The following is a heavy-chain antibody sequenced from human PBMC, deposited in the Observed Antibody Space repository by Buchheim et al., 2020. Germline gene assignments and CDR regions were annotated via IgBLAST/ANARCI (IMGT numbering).Heavy chain of an antibody. CDR3: ARDIGVDASSWYY. CDR2: LYYSGSS. CDR1: GGSISSSSYY. J-gene: IGHJ4*02. Sequence: QLRLQESGPGLVKPSETLSLTCTVSGGSISSSSYYWGWIRQPPGKGLEWIGSLYYSGSSYYNPSLKSRVTMSVYPSKHQFSLKLSSVTAADTAMYYCARDIGVDASSWYYWGQGTL. V-gene: IGHV4-39*07. D-gene: IGHD6-13*01.